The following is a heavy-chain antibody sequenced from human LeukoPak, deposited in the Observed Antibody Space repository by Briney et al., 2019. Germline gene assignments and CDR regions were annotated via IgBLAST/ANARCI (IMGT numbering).Heavy chain of an antibody. CDR3: ARDSSGYQ. CDR2: IKEDGSEK. V-gene: IGHV3-7*01. Sequence: TGGSLRLSCAAPGFTFSTYWMSWVRQAPGKGLEWVANIKEDGSEKYYGDSVKGRFTISRDNAKNSLYLEMNSLRVEDTAVYYCARDSSGYQWGQGTLVTVSS. CDR1: GFTFSTYW. J-gene: IGHJ4*02. D-gene: IGHD3-22*01.